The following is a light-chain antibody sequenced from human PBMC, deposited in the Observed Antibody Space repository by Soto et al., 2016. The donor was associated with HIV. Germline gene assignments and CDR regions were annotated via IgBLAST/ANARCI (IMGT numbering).Light chain of an antibody. J-gene: IGLJ1*01. CDR3: QVWDSSSDHPYV. CDR2: DDS. V-gene: IGLV3-21*03. Sequence: SYELTQSPSVSVAPGKTARITCGGNNIRSKSVRWYQQKPGQAPVLVVYDDSDRPSGIPERFSGSNSGNTATLTISRVEAGDEADYYCQVWDSSSDHPYVFGTGTKVTVL. CDR1: NIRSKS.